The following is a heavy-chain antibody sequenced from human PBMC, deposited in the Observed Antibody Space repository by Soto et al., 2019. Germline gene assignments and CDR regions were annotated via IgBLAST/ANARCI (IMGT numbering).Heavy chain of an antibody. CDR3: ARDWSYCSGGSCYRDAFDI. Sequence: PSETLSLTCTVAGASISSYYWSWIRQPPGKGLEWIGYIYYSGSTNYNPSLKSRVTISVDTSKNQFSLKLSSVTAADTAVYYFARDWSYCSGGSCYRDAFDIWGQGTMVTGSS. CDR2: IYYSGST. D-gene: IGHD2-15*01. J-gene: IGHJ3*02. CDR1: GASISSYY. V-gene: IGHV4-59*01.